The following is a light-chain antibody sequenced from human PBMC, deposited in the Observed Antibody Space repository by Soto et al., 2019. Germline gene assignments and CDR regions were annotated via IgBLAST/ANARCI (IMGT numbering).Light chain of an antibody. CDR2: YSS. CDR3: QQRSNWRVIT. V-gene: IGKV3D-15*01. J-gene: IGKJ5*01. CDR1: QSVRTN. Sequence: EVMMTQFPDTVSVTPGETVTLSCGASQSVRTNLAWYQQRPGQAPRLLIHYSSTRATDVPARFSGSGSGTNFTLAISSLQSEDFAVYYCQQRSNWRVITFGQGTRLEIK.